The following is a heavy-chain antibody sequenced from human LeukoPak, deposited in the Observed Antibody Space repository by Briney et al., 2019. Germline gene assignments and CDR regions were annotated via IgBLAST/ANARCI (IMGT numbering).Heavy chain of an antibody. Sequence: SETLSLTCAVSGGSFSGYYWSRIRQPPGKGLEWIGEINHSGSTNYNPSLKSRVTISGDTSKNQFSLKLSSVTVADTAVYYCARVRVVATISSWFDPWGQGTLVTVSS. CDR3: ARVRVVATISSWFDP. J-gene: IGHJ5*02. V-gene: IGHV4-34*01. CDR1: GGSFSGYY. D-gene: IGHD5-12*01. CDR2: INHSGST.